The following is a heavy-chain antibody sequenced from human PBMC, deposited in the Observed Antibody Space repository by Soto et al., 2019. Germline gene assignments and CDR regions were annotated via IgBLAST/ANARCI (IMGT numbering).Heavy chain of an antibody. J-gene: IGHJ4*02. Sequence: GGSLRISCGTSGFSFVNYGMGWVRQAPGKGLEWVSGISSSGGRTYFADSVRGRFTISRVNSKNTMYLQMDSLRVEDTAVYYCAKVAKPRVVIEYFDYWGQGSLVTVSS. CDR1: GFSFVNYG. CDR3: AKVAKPRVVIEYFDY. D-gene: IGHD3-3*01. V-gene: IGHV3-23*01. CDR2: ISSSGGRT.